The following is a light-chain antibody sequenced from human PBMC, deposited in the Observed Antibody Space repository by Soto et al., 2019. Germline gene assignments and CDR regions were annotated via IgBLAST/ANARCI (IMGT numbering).Light chain of an antibody. CDR1: SGSIASNY. J-gene: IGLJ2*01. V-gene: IGLV6-57*04. Sequence: NFMLTQPHAVSESPVKTVTISCTRSSGSIASNYVQWYQQRPGSAPTTVIYEDNQRPSGVPDRFSGSIDSSSNSASLTISGLKTEDEADYYCQSYDSSNQGVFGGGTQLPVL. CDR2: EDN. CDR3: QSYDSSNQGV.